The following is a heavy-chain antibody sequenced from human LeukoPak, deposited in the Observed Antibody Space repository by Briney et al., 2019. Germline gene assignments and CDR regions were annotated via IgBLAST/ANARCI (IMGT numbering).Heavy chain of an antibody. Sequence: SETLSLTCTVSGGSISSYYWGWIRQPPGKGLEWIGSIYHSGSTYYNPSLKSRVTISVDTSKNQFSLKLSSVTAADTAVYYCARVDYYGSGSYPSGIDYWGQGTLVTVSS. CDR1: GGSISSYY. CDR3: ARVDYYGSGSYPSGIDY. V-gene: IGHV4-38-2*02. CDR2: IYHSGST. J-gene: IGHJ4*02. D-gene: IGHD3-10*01.